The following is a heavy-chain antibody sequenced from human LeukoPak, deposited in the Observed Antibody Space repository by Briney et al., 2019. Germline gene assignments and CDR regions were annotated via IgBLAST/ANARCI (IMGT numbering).Heavy chain of an antibody. CDR3: ARDGLTYYDFWSGYYYYYGMDV. V-gene: IGHV3-74*01. Sequence: GGSLRLSCAAFGFTFSSYWMHWVRQAPGKGLVWVSRINSDGSSTSYADFVKGRFTISRDNAKNTLYLQMNSLRAEDTAVYYCARDGLTYYDFWSGYYYYYGMDVWGQGTTVTVSS. CDR2: INSDGSST. D-gene: IGHD3-3*01. CDR1: GFTFSSYW. J-gene: IGHJ6*02.